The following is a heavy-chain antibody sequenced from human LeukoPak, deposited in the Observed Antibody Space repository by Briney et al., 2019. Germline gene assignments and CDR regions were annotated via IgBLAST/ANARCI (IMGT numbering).Heavy chain of an antibody. CDR1: GGSVSSGSYY. CDR2: IYYSGST. V-gene: IGHV4-61*01. Sequence: SETLSLTCTVSGGSVSSGSYYWSWLRQPPGKGLEWIGYIYYSGSTNYNPSLKSRVTISVDTSKNQFSLKLSSVTAADTAVYYCAREGKIAAAGTQRIHWYFDLWGRGTLVTVSS. D-gene: IGHD6-13*01. CDR3: AREGKIAAAGTQRIHWYFDL. J-gene: IGHJ2*01.